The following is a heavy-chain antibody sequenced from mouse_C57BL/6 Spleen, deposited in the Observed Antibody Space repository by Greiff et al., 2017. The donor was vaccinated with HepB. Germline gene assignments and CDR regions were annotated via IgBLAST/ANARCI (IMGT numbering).Heavy chain of an antibody. Sequence: EVNVVESGGDLVKPGGSLKLSCAASGFTFSSYGMSWVRQTPDKRLEWVATISSGGSYTYYPDSVKGRFTISRDNAKNTLYLQMSSLKSEDTAMYYCASSITTVVAHYFDYWGQGTTLTVSS. CDR3: ASSITTVVAHYFDY. CDR2: ISSGGSYT. J-gene: IGHJ2*01. D-gene: IGHD1-1*01. CDR1: GFTFSSYG. V-gene: IGHV5-6*01.